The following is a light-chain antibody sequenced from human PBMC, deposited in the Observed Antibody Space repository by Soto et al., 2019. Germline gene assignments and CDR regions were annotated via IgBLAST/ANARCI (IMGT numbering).Light chain of an antibody. CDR3: QQYKNWPL. J-gene: IGKJ5*01. V-gene: IGKV3-15*01. CDR1: HSVNSH. Sequence: MMMAQSPATLSVSPGERVTLCCRTSHSVNSHVAWYQQKPGQAPRLLLYGASTRATGIPVRFSGSGFGTEFTLTISNLQSEDFAVYYCQQYKNWPLFGQGTRLEIK. CDR2: GAS.